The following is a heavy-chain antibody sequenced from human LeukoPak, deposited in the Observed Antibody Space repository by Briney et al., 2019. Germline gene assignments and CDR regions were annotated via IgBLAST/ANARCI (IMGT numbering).Heavy chain of an antibody. V-gene: IGHV4-39*01. CDR1: GVSISSSNSY. CDR2: IYYSGNT. D-gene: IGHD3/OR15-3a*01. Sequence: SETLSLTCTVSGVSISSSNSYWGWIRQPPGKGLEWIGSIYYSGNTYYNASLKSQVSISIDTSKNQFSLRLTSVAAADTAVYYCARQTGSGLFILPGGQGTLVTVSS. CDR3: ARQTGSGLFILP. J-gene: IGHJ4*02.